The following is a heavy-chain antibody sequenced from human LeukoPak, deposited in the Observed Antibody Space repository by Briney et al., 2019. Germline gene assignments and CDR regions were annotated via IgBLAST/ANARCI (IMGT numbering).Heavy chain of an antibody. CDR3: TRARYCSSTSCLDYFDY. V-gene: IGHV3-49*04. D-gene: IGHD2-2*01. Sequence: AGGSLRLSCTVSGFTVSSNSWSWVRQAPGKGLEWVGFIRSKAYGGTTEYAASVKGRFTISRDDSKSIAYLQMNSLKTEDTAVYYCTRARYCSSTSCLDYFDYWGQGTLVTVSS. CDR2: IRSKAYGGTT. J-gene: IGHJ4*02. CDR1: GFTVSSNS.